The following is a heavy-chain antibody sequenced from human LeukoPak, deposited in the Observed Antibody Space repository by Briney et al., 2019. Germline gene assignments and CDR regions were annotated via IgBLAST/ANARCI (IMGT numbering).Heavy chain of an antibody. D-gene: IGHD5-18*01. CDR3: ARDTAMIIDY. J-gene: IGHJ4*02. Sequence: LELIGEINHSGSTNYNPSLKSRVTISVDTSKNQFSLKLSSVTAADTAVYYCARDTAMIIDYWGQGTLVTVSS. V-gene: IGHV4-34*01. CDR2: INHSGST.